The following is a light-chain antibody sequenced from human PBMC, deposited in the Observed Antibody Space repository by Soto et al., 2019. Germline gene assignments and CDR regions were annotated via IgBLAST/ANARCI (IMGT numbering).Light chain of an antibody. CDR2: KAS. V-gene: IGKV1-5*03. J-gene: IGKJ4*01. CDR1: QSISSW. Sequence: DIQMTQSPSTLSASVGDRVTITCRASQSISSWLAWYQQKPWKAPKLLNYKASSLESRVPSRLSGSGSGTDFTLTIGSLQPDDFATYYCQQYNSYSLTFGGGTKVEIK. CDR3: QQYNSYSLT.